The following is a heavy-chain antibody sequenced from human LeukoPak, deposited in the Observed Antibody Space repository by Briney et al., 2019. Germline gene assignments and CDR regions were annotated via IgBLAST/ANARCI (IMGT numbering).Heavy chain of an antibody. J-gene: IGHJ4*02. CDR3: ARGGQGSSSWYNY. CDR2: ISPYNGKT. D-gene: IGHD6-13*01. V-gene: IGHV1-18*01. CDR1: GYTFTSYG. Sequence: AASVKVSCKASGYTFTSYGINWVRQAAGQGLEWLGWISPYNGKTIYGQNVQGRVTKTTNTSTSTAYMELRSLRSDDTAVYYCARGGQGSSSWYNYWGQGTLVTVSS.